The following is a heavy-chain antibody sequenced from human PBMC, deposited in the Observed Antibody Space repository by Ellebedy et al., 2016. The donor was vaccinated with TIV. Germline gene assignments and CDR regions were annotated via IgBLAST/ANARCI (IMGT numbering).Heavy chain of an antibody. V-gene: IGHV3-11*06. CDR1: GFTFSNFA. CDR2: ISSSSLYT. Sequence: GESLKISCAASGFTFSNFAMSWVRQAPGKGLEWVSYISSSSLYTNYADSVKGRFTISRDNAKNSLYLQMNSLRAEDTAVYYCARAGVADVSYAFEIWGQGTMVTVSS. CDR3: ARAGVADVSYAFEI. D-gene: IGHD2-15*01. J-gene: IGHJ3*02.